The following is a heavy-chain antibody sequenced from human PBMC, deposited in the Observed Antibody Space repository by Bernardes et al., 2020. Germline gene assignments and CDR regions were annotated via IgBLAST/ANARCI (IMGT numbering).Heavy chain of an antibody. Sequence: ASVKVSCKASGYTFTGYYMHWVRQAPGQGLEWMGWINPNSGGTNYAQKFQGWVTMTRDTSISTAYMELSRLRSDDTAVYYCARGNTMVQGVIIPPEGGAFDIWGQGTMVTVSS. V-gene: IGHV1-2*04. J-gene: IGHJ3*02. D-gene: IGHD3-10*01. CDR1: GYTFTGYY. CDR3: ARGNTMVQGVIIPPEGGAFDI. CDR2: INPNSGGT.